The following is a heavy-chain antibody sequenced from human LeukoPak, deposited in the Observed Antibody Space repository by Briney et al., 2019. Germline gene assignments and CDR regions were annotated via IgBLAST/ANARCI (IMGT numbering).Heavy chain of an antibody. CDR3: AKDGQVGAIGYFDY. CDR1: GFIFTTYG. D-gene: IGHD1-26*01. J-gene: IGHJ4*02. Sequence: GTSLRLSCAASGFIFTTYGMHWVRQAPRKGLEWVAVVWSGGNNKYYSDSVKGRFTISRDNSKNRLYLEMNSLRAEDTAVYYCAKDGQVGAIGYFDYRGQGTLVTVS. CDR2: VWSGGNNK. V-gene: IGHV3-33*06.